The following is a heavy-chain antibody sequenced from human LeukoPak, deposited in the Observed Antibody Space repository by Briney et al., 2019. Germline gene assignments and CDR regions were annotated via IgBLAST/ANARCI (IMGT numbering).Heavy chain of an antibody. D-gene: IGHD1-26*01. CDR2: IYSSGST. CDR3: ARRSGSHDFDP. V-gene: IGHV3-53*01. J-gene: IGHJ5*02. Sequence: QAGGSLRLSCAASGFTFSSYYMSWIRQAPGKGLEWVGDIYSSGSTNYAPSLKGRVTISRDNSKNTLYLQMNSLRAADTAGYYCARRSGSHDFDPWGQGTLVTVSS. CDR1: GFTFSSYY.